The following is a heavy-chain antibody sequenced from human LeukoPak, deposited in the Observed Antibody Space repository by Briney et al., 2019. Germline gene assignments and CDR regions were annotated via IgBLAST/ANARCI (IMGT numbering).Heavy chain of an antibody. CDR3: ARVTVLVATGTDWFDP. CDR2: ISAYNGDT. CDR1: GYTFTSYS. J-gene: IGHJ5*02. D-gene: IGHD2-8*02. Sequence: ASVKVSCKASGYTFTSYSISWVRQAPGQGPEWMGWISAYNGDTNYAQKLQGRVTMTTDTSTSTAYMELRSLRSDNTAVYYCARVTVLVATGTDWFDPWGQGTLVTVSS. V-gene: IGHV1-18*01.